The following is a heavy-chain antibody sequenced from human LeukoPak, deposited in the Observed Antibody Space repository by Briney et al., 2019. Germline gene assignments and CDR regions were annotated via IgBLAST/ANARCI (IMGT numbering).Heavy chain of an antibody. CDR1: GFTFSSYE. D-gene: IGHD5-18*01. V-gene: IGHV3-48*03. Sequence: SLRLSCAASGFTFSSYEMNWVRPAPGKGLEWVSYISSSGTLYYADSVKGRFTISRDIAKNSLYLQMNSLRAEDTAVYYCARDLVDTTMWGFDYWGQGTLVTVSS. J-gene: IGHJ4*02. CDR3: ARDLVDTTMWGFDY. CDR2: ISSSGTL.